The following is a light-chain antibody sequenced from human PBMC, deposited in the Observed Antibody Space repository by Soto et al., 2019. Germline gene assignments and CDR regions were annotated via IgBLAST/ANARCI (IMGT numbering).Light chain of an antibody. J-gene: IGKJ4*02. V-gene: IGKV3-15*01. CDR3: QQDKNWHT. Sequence: EMVMTQSPATLSVSPGERATLSCRASENIITNLAWYQQKPGQPPRLLIYSASVRAAGIPPRFRGSGSGTEFTLTISRVQSEDSAVYYHQQDKNWHTFGGWTKVEIK. CDR2: SAS. CDR1: ENIITN.